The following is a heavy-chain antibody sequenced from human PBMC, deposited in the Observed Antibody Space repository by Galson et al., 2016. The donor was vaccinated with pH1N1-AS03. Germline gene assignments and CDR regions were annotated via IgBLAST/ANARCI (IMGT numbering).Heavy chain of an antibody. CDR3: AREMGIMGAFDI. J-gene: IGHJ3*02. D-gene: IGHD3-16*01. CDR1: AYTFTTYG. V-gene: IGHV1-18*01. Sequence: QSGAEVKRPGASVKVSCKASAYTFTTYGISWVRQAPGQGLEWMGWISPYNGNTNYAQKLQGRVTMTTDTSTSTAYMELRSLKSDDTAVYYCAREMGIMGAFDIWGQGTMVTVAS. CDR2: ISPYNGNT.